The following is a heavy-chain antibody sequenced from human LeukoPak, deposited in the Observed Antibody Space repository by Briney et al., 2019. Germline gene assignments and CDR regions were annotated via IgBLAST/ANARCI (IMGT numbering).Heavy chain of an antibody. D-gene: IGHD3-9*01. CDR3: ARGGYYDILTGYYVTLYFDY. Sequence: SETLSLTCTVSGGSISSSSYYWGWIRQPPGKGLEWIGSIYYSGSTYYNPSLKSRVTISVDTSKNQFSLKLSSVTAADTAVYYCARGGYYDILTGYYVTLYFDYWGQGTLVTVSS. CDR1: GGSISSSSYY. CDR2: IYYSGST. V-gene: IGHV4-39*07. J-gene: IGHJ4*02.